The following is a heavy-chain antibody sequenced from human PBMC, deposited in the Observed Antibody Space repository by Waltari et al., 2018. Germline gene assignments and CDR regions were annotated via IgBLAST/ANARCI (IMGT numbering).Heavy chain of an antibody. J-gene: IGHJ4*02. CDR3: ARDRRGYFDY. Sequence: EVQLVESGGGLVKPGGSLRLSCDASGFTFSAYNMNWFRLAPGEGMEWVSSISGDSRFIYYADSVNGRFTISSDDAKDSLVLQMNSLRVEDTAIYYCARDRRGYFDYWGQGTLVTVSS. CDR1: GFTFSAYN. CDR2: ISGDSRFI. V-gene: IGHV3-21*01. D-gene: IGHD3-16*01.